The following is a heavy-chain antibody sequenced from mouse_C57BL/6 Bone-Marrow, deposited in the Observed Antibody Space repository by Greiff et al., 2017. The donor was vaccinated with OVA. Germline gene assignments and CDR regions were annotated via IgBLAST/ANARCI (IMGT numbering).Heavy chain of an antibody. CDR2: INPNNGGT. Sequence: EVQLQQSGPELVKPGASVKISCKASGYTFTDYYMNWVKQSHGKSLEWIGDINPNNGGTSYNQKFKGKATLTVDKSSSTAYMELRSLTSEDSAVYYCAYYYSSSYWYFDVWGTGTTVTVSS. V-gene: IGHV1-26*01. CDR3: AYYYSSSYWYFDV. CDR1: GYTFTDYY. D-gene: IGHD1-1*01. J-gene: IGHJ1*03.